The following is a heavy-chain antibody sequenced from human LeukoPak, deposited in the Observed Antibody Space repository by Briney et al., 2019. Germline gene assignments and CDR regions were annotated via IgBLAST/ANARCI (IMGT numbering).Heavy chain of an antibody. CDR1: GFTFSSYD. D-gene: IGHD1-26*01. J-gene: IGHJ4*02. CDR3: AKGSWRGELIDY. Sequence: AGGSLRLSCVASGFTFSSYDMSWVRQAPGKGLEWVSAISGSGGSTYYADSVKGRFTISRDNSKKTLYLQMNSLRAEDTAVYYCAKGSWRGELIDYRGQGTLVTVSS. CDR2: ISGSGGST. V-gene: IGHV3-23*01.